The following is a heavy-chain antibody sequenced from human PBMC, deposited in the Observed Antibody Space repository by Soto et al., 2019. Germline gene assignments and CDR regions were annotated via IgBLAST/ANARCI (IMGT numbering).Heavy chain of an antibody. CDR1: GGTFNTYA. D-gene: IGHD2-2*01. J-gene: IGHJ6*02. V-gene: IGHV1-69*12. Sequence: QVHLVQSGAEVKKPGSSVKVSCKVSGGTFNTYAISWVRQAPGQGLEWMGGIIPVFRAPDYAQKFQGRVTITADESARTAYMELIGLGSEDTAVYFCARDKGRPRVGGNYYSRTDVWGQGTSVTVSS. CDR2: IIPVFRAP. CDR3: ARDKGRPRVGGNYYSRTDV.